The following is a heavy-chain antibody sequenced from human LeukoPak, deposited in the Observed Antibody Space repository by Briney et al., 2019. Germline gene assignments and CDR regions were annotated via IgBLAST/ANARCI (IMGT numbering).Heavy chain of an antibody. J-gene: IGHJ6*02. CDR2: IKQDGSEK. V-gene: IGHV3-7*03. CDR1: GFTFSSYW. D-gene: IGHD3-22*01. CDR3: AREGYSSGSGRVYYYYGMDV. Sequence: GGSLRLSCAASGFTFSSYWMSWVRHAPGKGLEWVANIKQDGSEKYYVDSVKGRFTISRDNAKNSLYLQMNSLGAEDTAVYYCAREGYSSGSGRVYYYYGMDVWGQGTTVTVSS.